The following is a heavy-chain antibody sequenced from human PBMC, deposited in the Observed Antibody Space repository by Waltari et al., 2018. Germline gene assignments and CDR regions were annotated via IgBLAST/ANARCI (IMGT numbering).Heavy chain of an antibody. CDR1: GFTFRISV. CDR2: KTNFSSHI. CDR3: APGKHNEVLTGHPDYYLDV. J-gene: IGHJ6*03. Sequence: EVQLVESGGGLVKPGGSLRLSCITSGFTFRISVMNWVRQAPGTRVSWCYAKTNFSSHIFYAALSKGRFTISRDDAMNSLYIQMTSLIVDDPAIYYCAPGKHNEVLTGHPDYYLDVWGNGTTVTISS. V-gene: IGHV3-21*01. D-gene: IGHD3-9*01.